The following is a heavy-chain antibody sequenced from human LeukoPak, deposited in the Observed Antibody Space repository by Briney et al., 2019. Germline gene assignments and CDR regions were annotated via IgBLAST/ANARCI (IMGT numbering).Heavy chain of an antibody. Sequence: ASVKVSCKASGYTFTGYYMHWVRQAPGQGLEWMGWINPNSGGTNYAQKFQGRVTMTRDTSISTAYMELSRLRSDDTAVYYCARAVLLWFGESNDYWGQGTLVTVSS. CDR1: GYTFTGYY. J-gene: IGHJ4*02. V-gene: IGHV1-2*02. D-gene: IGHD3-10*01. CDR2: INPNSGGT. CDR3: ARAVLLWFGESNDY.